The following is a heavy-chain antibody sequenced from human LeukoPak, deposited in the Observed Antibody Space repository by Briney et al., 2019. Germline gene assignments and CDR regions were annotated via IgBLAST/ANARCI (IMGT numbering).Heavy chain of an antibody. Sequence: PGGSLRLSCAASGFTFTSYSMNWVRQAPGRGLEWVSSIRFTGSYIYYADSVKGRFTISRDNAKNTLYLQMNSLRAEDTAVYYCARGRGDWGYWGQGTLVTVSS. CDR1: GFTFTSYS. V-gene: IGHV3-21*01. D-gene: IGHD3-16*01. CDR2: IRFTGSYI. CDR3: ARGRGDWGY. J-gene: IGHJ4*02.